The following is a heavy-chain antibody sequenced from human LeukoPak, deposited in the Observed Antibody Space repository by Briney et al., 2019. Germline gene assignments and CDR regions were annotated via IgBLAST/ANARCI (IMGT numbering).Heavy chain of an antibody. CDR2: INHSGST. CDR1: GGSFSGYY. D-gene: IGHD1-1*01. V-gene: IGHV4-34*01. CDR3: ARENRQPNYYYYYMDV. J-gene: IGHJ6*03. Sequence: NPSETLSLTCAVYGGSFSGYYWSWIHQPPGKGLEWIGEINHSGSTNYNPSLKSRVTISVDTSKNQFSLKLSSVTAADTAVYYCARENRQPNYYYYYMDVWGKGTTVTVSS.